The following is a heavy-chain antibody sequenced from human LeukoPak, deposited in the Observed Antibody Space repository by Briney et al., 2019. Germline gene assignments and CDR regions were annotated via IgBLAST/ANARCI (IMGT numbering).Heavy chain of an antibody. V-gene: IGHV3-48*01. CDR3: ARDFRVDYDSSGLDY. J-gene: IGHJ4*02. Sequence: PGGSLRLSCTASGFTFSTYSMNWVRQAPGRGLEWVSYISGSSSSSDGGAIQYADSVKGRFTISRDNDKNTLYLQMNSLRAEDTAVYYCARDFRVDYDSSGLDYWGQGTLVTVSS. CDR1: GFTFSTYS. CDR2: ISGSSSSSDGGAI. D-gene: IGHD3-22*01.